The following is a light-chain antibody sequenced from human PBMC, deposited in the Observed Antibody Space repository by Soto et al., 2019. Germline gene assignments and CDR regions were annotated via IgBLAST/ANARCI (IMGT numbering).Light chain of an antibody. J-gene: IGKJ1*01. CDR3: QQYGTSPGT. CDR1: QSVISTY. Sequence: EIVLTQSPGTLSLSPGERATLSCRASQSVISTYLAWYQQKPGQAPRLLIYDASTRATGIPDRFSGSGSGTDFTLTISRLEPEDFAIYYGQQYGTSPGTFGQGTKVEIK. V-gene: IGKV3-20*01. CDR2: DAS.